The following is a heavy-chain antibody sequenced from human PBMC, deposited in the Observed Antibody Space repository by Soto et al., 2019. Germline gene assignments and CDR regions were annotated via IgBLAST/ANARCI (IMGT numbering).Heavy chain of an antibody. CDR2: IIPIFGTA. CDR3: ARKATYYDLWSGYYQNNWFDP. V-gene: IGHV1-69*01. D-gene: IGHD3-3*01. Sequence: QVQLVQSGAEVKKPGSSVKVSCKASGGTFSSYAISWVRQAPGQGLEWMGGIIPIFGTANYAQKFQGRVTITADESTSTAYMELSSLRSEDTAVYSCARKATYYDLWSGYYQNNWFDPWGQGTLVTVSS. CDR1: GGTFSSYA. J-gene: IGHJ5*02.